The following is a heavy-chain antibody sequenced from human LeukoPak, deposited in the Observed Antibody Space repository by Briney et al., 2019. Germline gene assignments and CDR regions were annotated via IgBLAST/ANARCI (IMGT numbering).Heavy chain of an antibody. CDR3: ARGRWGSSYYGMDV. CDR2: IYYSGST. J-gene: IGHJ6*02. Sequence: SETLSLTCTVSGGSISSHYWSWIRQPPGKGLEWIGYIYYSGSTNYNPSLKSRVTISVDTSKNQFSLKLSSVTAADTAVYYCARGRWGSSYYGMDVWGQGTTVTVSS. V-gene: IGHV4-59*11. CDR1: GGSISSHY. D-gene: IGHD2-15*01.